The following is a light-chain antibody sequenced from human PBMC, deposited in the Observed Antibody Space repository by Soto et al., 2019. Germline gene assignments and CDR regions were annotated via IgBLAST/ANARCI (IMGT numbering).Light chain of an antibody. Sequence: EIVLTQSPGTLSLSPGERATLSCRASQSVSNNYLAWYQQKPGQAPSLLIYGASNRATGIPDRFSGSGSGTDFTLTISRLEPEDSAVYYCQQYGSSGTFGQGTKVEIK. V-gene: IGKV3-20*01. CDR2: GAS. CDR1: QSVSNNY. CDR3: QQYGSSGT. J-gene: IGKJ1*01.